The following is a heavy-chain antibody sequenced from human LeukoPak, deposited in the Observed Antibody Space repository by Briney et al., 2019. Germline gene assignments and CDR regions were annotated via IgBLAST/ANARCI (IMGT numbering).Heavy chain of an antibody. CDR3: ASGELDSLYYFDY. D-gene: IGHD1-1*01. CDR1: GFTFSSYS. Sequence: TGGSLRLSCAASGFTFSSYSMNWVRQAPGKGLEWVSSISSSSSYIYYADSVKGRFTISRDNAKNTLYLQMNSLRAEDTALYYCASGELDSLYYFDYWGQGTLVTVSS. J-gene: IGHJ4*02. V-gene: IGHV3-21*01. CDR2: ISSSSSYI.